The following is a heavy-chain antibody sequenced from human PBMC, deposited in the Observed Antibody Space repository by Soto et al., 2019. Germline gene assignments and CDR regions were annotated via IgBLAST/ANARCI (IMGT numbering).Heavy chain of an antibody. V-gene: IGHV4-39*01. CDR3: ARQRTTVVTQAYFDH. CDR2: IYYSGRT. CDR1: GESISSSSYY. D-gene: IGHD2-21*02. Sequence: NPSETLSLTXIVSGESISSSSYYWGWIRQPPGKGLEWIGSIYYSGRTYYNPSFKSRVTISIDTSKNQFSLKLSSVTATDTAVYYCARQRTTVVTQAYFDHWGQGALVTVSS. J-gene: IGHJ4*02.